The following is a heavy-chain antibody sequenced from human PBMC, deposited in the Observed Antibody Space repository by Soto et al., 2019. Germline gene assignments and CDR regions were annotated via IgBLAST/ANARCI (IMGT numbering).Heavy chain of an antibody. V-gene: IGHV3-23*01. Sequence: GGSLRLSCAASGFTFSSYDMSWVRQAPGKGLEWVSAISASGGSTYYADSVKGRFTISRDNSKNTLYLQMNSLRVEDTALYYCAKADYSYSWAPGDYWGQGTLVTVSS. J-gene: IGHJ4*02. CDR2: ISASGGST. D-gene: IGHD6-13*01. CDR3: AKADYSYSWAPGDY. CDR1: GFTFSSYD.